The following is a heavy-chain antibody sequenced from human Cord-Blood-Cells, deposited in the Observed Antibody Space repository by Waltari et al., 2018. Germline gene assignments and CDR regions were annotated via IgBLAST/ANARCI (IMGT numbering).Heavy chain of an antibody. D-gene: IGHD3-22*01. CDR2: IYYRGSA. CDR1: GRSISSSSYY. J-gene: IGHJ4*02. CDR3: ARGVVVIIDY. Sequence: QLQLPASGPGLVKPSETLSLTCSVYGRSISSSSYYWGWFRQPPGKGLEWIVCIYYRGSAYSHTSHRSRVAISVDTSNNQFSLKLSSVTAADTAVYYCARGVVVIIDYWGQGTLVTVSS. V-gene: IGHV4-39*01.